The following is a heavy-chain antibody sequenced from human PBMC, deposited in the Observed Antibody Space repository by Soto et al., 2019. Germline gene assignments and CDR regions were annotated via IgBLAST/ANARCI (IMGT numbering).Heavy chain of an antibody. CDR2: MNPNSGDT. V-gene: IGHV1-8*01. Sequence: QVQLVQSGAEVKKPGASVKVSCKTSGYTFTSYDINWVRQATGQKLEWMGWMNPNSGDTGYAQKFQGRVTMTRNTSISTAYMDLTSLRSEDTAVYYCARGPSRLITIAEPDEGSLWLDPWGQGTLVSVSS. CDR1: GYTFTSYD. J-gene: IGHJ5*02. CDR3: ARGPSRLITIAEPDEGSLWLDP. D-gene: IGHD3-9*01.